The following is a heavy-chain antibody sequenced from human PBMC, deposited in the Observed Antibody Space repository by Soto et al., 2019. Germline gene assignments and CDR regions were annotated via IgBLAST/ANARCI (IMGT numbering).Heavy chain of an antibody. V-gene: IGHV4-39*02. J-gene: IGHJ4*02. Sequence: SETLSLTCTVSGGSISSSTYHWAWIRQPPGKRLEWIGSIHYSGYTYYNPSLKGRVTVSVDTSKNEFSLKLTSVTAADTAVYYCARERIYYDSSAYPDYWGQATLVTVSS. CDR3: ARERIYYDSSAYPDY. CDR2: IHYSGYT. D-gene: IGHD3-22*01. CDR1: GGSISSSTYH.